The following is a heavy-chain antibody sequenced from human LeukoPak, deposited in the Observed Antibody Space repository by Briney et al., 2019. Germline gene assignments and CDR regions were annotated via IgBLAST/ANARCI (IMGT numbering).Heavy chain of an antibody. J-gene: IGHJ3*02. Sequence: PSETLSLTCTVSGGSISSGDYYWTWIRQPPGKGLEWIGYIYYSGSTSYNPSLKSRVTISVDTSKTQFSLKLSSVTAADTAVYYCARRIAAADAFDIWGQGTMVTVSS. D-gene: IGHD6-13*01. CDR2: IYYSGST. V-gene: IGHV4-30-4*01. CDR3: ARRIAAADAFDI. CDR1: GGSISSGDYY.